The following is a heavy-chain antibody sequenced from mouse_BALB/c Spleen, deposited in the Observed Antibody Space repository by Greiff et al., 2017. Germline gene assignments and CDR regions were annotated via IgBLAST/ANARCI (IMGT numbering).Heavy chain of an antibody. CDR1: GFTFSDFY. D-gene: IGHD3-3*01. V-gene: IGHV7-1*02. CDR3: ARDARGGWFAY. CDR2: SRNKANDYTT. J-gene: IGHJ3*01. Sequence: EVKLVESGGGLVQPGGSLRLSCATSGFTFSDFYMEWVRQPPGKRLEWIAASRNKANDYTTEYSASVKGRFIVSRDTSQSILYLQMNALRAEDTSIYYCARDARGGWFAYWGQGTLVTVSA.